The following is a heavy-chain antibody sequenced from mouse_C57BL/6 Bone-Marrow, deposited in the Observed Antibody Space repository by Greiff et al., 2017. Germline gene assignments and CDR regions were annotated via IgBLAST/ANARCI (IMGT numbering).Heavy chain of an antibody. V-gene: IGHV5-9*01. CDR3: ARDPTVVSYLDY. J-gene: IGHJ2*01. D-gene: IGHD1-1*01. Sequence: EVKLQESGGGLVKPGGSLKLSCAASGFTFSSYTMSWVRQTPEKRLEWVATISGGGGNTYYPDSVKGRVTISRDNAKNTLYLQMSSLRSEDTALYCCARDPTVVSYLDYWGQGTTRTVSS. CDR1: GFTFSSYT. CDR2: ISGGGGNT.